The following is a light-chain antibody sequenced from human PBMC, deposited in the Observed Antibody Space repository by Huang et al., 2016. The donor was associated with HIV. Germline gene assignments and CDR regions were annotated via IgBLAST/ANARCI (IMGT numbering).Light chain of an antibody. CDR1: QSVSSNY. Sequence: VLTQSPGTLSLSPGERANRSCRASQSVSSNYLAWYQRKPGQAPRLLIDGTASRATGIPDRFSGSGSGTDFTLTISRLEPEDFAVYYCQQYGTSLLFTFGPGTKVDIK. J-gene: IGKJ3*01. CDR2: GTA. CDR3: QQYGTSLLFT. V-gene: IGKV3-20*01.